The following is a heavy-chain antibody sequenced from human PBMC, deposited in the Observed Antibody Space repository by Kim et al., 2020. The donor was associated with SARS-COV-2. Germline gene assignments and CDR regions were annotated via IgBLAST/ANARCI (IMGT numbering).Heavy chain of an antibody. J-gene: IGHJ4*02. CDR2: INSDGMIT. V-gene: IGHV3-74*01. D-gene: IGHD3-16*01. CDR1: GFAFSNYW. Sequence: GGSLRLSCTASGFAFSNYWMHWVRQSPGKGLVWVSRINSDGMITTYADSVKGRFTISRDSAKNTVYLQMTTLRAEDTAVYYCARGLGDYWGQGTLVTVSS. CDR3: ARGLGDY.